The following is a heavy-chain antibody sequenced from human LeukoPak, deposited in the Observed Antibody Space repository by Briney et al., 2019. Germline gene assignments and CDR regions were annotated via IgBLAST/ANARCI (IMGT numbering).Heavy chain of an antibody. CDR2: IIPIFGTA. V-gene: IGHV1-69*13. J-gene: IGHJ5*02. CDR3: ARVVPAAISPRTGFDP. D-gene: IGHD2-2*02. Sequence: ASVKVSCKASGGTFSSYAISWVRQAPGQGLEWMGGIIPIFGTANYAQKFQDRVTITADESTSTAYMELSSLRSEDTAVYYCARVVPAAISPRTGFDPWGQGTLVTVSS. CDR1: GGTFSSYA.